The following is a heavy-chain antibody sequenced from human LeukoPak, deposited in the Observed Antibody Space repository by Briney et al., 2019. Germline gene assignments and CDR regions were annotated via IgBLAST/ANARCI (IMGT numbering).Heavy chain of an antibody. V-gene: IGHV3-30*04. CDR2: ISYDGSNK. J-gene: IGHJ4*02. CDR3: ARAPSLLLWFGEYFDY. Sequence: GRSLRLSCAASGFTFSSYATHWVRQAPGKGLEWVAVISYDGSNKYYADSVKGRFTISRDNSKNTLYLQMNSLRAEDTAVYYCARAPSLLLWFGEYFDYWGQGTLVTVSS. CDR1: GFTFSSYA. D-gene: IGHD3-10*01.